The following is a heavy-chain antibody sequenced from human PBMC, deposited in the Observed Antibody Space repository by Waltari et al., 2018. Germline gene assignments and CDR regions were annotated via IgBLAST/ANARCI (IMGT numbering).Heavy chain of an antibody. J-gene: IGHJ2*01. D-gene: IGHD1-7*01. V-gene: IGHV2-5*01. Sequence: QITLKESGPTLVKPTQTLTLTCTFSGFSLSTSGVGVGWTRQPPGKALEWPAILYWNDDEHYSTSLKSRLNITKDASKNQVVLRVTNMDPADTATYYCARTGTTFNWYFDLWGRGTLVTVSS. CDR1: GFSLSTSGVG. CDR2: LYWNDDE. CDR3: ARTGTTFNWYFDL.